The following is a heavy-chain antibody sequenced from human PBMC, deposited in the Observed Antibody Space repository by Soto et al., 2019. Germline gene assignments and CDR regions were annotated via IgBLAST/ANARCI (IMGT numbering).Heavy chain of an antibody. Sequence: EVQLLESGGVLVQPGGSLRLSCAASGFTFSTYAMTWVRQAPGKGLEWVSSISGSGGRTYYADSVKGRFTISRDNSKNTLYLQSNSLSAADTAVYYCAKAGDYHGSESYFPLDYWGQGTLVPVSS. D-gene: IGHD3-10*01. CDR1: GFTFSTYA. CDR2: ISGSGGRT. V-gene: IGHV3-23*01. J-gene: IGHJ4*02. CDR3: AKAGDYHGSESYFPLDY.